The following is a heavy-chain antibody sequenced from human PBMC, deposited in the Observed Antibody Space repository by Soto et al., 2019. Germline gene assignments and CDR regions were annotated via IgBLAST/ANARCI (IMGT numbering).Heavy chain of an antibody. D-gene: IGHD3-3*01. CDR2: IFPDDSDT. CDR1: GYSITSYW. V-gene: IGHV5-51*01. CDR3: TRGGVATRTFDY. J-gene: IGHJ4*02. Sequence: GESLKISCKASGYSITSYWIAWVRQMPGQGLEWMGIIFPDDSDTRYSPSFQGQVTISAAKSISTAYVQWSSLKASDTAMYYCTRGGVATRTFDYWGQGTPVTVSS.